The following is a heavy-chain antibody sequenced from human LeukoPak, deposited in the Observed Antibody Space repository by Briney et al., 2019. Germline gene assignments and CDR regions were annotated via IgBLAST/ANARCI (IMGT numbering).Heavy chain of an antibody. J-gene: IGHJ4*02. D-gene: IGHD5-12*01. CDR3: ARVGGSYDYEGHFDY. CDR2: IYYSGST. Sequence: SETLSLTCTVSGGSISSYYWSWIRQPPGKGLEWIGYIYYSGSTNYNPSLKSRVTISVDTSKNQFSLKLSSVTAVDTAVYYCARVGGSYDYEGHFDYWGQGTLVTVSS. CDR1: GGSISSYY. V-gene: IGHV4-59*01.